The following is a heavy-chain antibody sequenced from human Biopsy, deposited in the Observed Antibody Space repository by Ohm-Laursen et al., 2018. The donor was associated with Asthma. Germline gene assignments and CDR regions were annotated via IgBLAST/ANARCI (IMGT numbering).Heavy chain of an antibody. CDR3: ARAADYSHYYGIDV. Sequence: SVKVSCETSGYTFNSAGITWVRQAPGQGLEWMGWISVYNGNTKVAQKLQDRVTMITDTSTSTAYMELRSLRSDDTAVYFCARAADYSHYYGIDVWGQGTTVTVS. CDR1: GYTFNSAG. CDR2: ISVYNGNT. V-gene: IGHV1-18*01. D-gene: IGHD3-10*01. J-gene: IGHJ6*02.